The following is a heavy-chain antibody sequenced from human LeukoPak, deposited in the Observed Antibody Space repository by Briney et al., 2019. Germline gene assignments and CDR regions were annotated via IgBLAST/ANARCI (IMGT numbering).Heavy chain of an antibody. V-gene: IGHV3-20*04. J-gene: IGHJ4*02. Sequence: GGSLRLSCAASGFTFDDYGMTWVRQAPGKGLEWVSDINWNGGSIGYADSVKGRFTVSRDNTKNSLYLQMNSLRAEDTAFYYCAREKYDSSGYYTDNYYFDYWGQGTLVTVSS. CDR2: INWNGGSI. D-gene: IGHD3-22*01. CDR3: AREKYDSSGYYTDNYYFDY. CDR1: GFTFDDYG.